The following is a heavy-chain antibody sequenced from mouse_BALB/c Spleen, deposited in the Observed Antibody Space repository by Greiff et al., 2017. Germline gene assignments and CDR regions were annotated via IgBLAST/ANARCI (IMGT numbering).Heavy chain of an antibody. CDR1: GFNIKDTY. CDR2: IDPANGNT. Sequence: VQLQQSGAELVKPGASVKLSCTASGFNIKDTYMHWVKQRPEQGLEWIGRIDPANGNTKYDPKFQGKATITADTSSNTAYLQLSSLTSEDTAVYYWARGFYDYEDDAYFDYWGQGTTLTVAS. J-gene: IGHJ2*01. V-gene: IGHV14-3*02. D-gene: IGHD2-4*01. CDR3: ARGFYDYEDDAYFDY.